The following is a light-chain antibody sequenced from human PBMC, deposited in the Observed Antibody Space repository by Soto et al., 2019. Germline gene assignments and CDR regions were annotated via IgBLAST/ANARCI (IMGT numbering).Light chain of an antibody. CDR1: SSDVGAYNY. V-gene: IGLV2-8*01. J-gene: IGLJ3*02. CDR3: TSYAGSNIGV. Sequence: QSALTQPPSASGSPGQSVTISCTGTSSDVGAYNYVSWYQQYPGKAPKLMIYEVSKRPSGVPDRFSGSKSGKTASLTVSGLRPEDEADYYCTSYAGSNIGVFGGGTKLTVL. CDR2: EVS.